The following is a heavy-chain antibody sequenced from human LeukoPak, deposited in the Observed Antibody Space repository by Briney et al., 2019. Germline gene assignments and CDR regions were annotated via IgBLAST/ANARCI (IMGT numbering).Heavy chain of an antibody. Sequence: SVNVSCKASGGTFSSYAISWVRQAPGQGLEWMGRIIPIFGTANYAQKFQGRVTITTDESTSTAYMELSSLRSEDTAVYYCLYSCGLNRYYFDYWGQGTLVTVSS. CDR2: IIPIFGTA. CDR3: LYSCGLNRYYFDY. D-gene: IGHD6-19*01. CDR1: GGTFSSYA. V-gene: IGHV1-69*05. J-gene: IGHJ4*02.